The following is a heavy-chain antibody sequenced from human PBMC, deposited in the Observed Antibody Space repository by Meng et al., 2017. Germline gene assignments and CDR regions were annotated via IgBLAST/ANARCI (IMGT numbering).Heavy chain of an antibody. J-gene: IGHJ5*02. CDR1: GYTFTSYY. Sequence: ASVKVSCKASGYTFTSYYMHWVRQAPGQGLEWMGIINPSGGSTSYAQKFQGRVTVTRDTSTSTVYMEPSSLRSEDTAVYYCARNYGVVPAAIFGVLHSGDWFDPWGQGTLVTVSS. D-gene: IGHD2-2*01. CDR2: INPSGGST. V-gene: IGHV1-46*01. CDR3: ARNYGVVPAAIFGVLHSGDWFDP.